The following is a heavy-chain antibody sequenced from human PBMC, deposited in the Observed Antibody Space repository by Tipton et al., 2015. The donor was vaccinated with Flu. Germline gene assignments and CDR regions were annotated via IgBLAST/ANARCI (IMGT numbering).Heavy chain of an antibody. CDR1: AYTFSNSG. D-gene: IGHD6-19*01. V-gene: IGHV1-18*04. CDR2: INTYNGNT. J-gene: IGHJ6*03. Sequence: QSGAEVKKPGASVRVSCKSSAYTFSNSGFSWVRQAPGQGLEWMGWINTYNGNTDYAHKLQGRVTLTTDTSTSTAYMELTSLRSDDTAVYYCARVRWLEGLFYYYYMDVWGEGTTVTVSS. CDR3: ARVRWLEGLFYYYYMDV.